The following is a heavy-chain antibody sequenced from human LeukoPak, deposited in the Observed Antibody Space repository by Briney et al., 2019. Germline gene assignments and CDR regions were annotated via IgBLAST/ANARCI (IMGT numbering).Heavy chain of an antibody. J-gene: IGHJ4*02. Sequence: ASVKVSCKASGYIFSDYYMHWVRQAPGQGREWMGWINSNSGAKYYAKKFQGRVPMTRDRTIGKVYMELSSLGSDDTAVYYCARGIYSYSTPLDYCGQGTLVTVSS. CDR2: INSNSGAK. CDR3: ARGIYSYSTPLDY. CDR1: GYIFSDYY. D-gene: IGHD2/OR15-2a*01. V-gene: IGHV1-2*02.